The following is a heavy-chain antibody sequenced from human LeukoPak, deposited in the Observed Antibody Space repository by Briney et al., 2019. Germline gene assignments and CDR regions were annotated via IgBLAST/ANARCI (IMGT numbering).Heavy chain of an antibody. CDR1: GYTFSNFG. V-gene: IGHV1-18*01. CDR3: ARGERSVAAGSLGYFDY. D-gene: IGHD6-13*01. J-gene: IGHJ4*02. Sequence: ASVKVSCKASGYTFSNFGISWVRQAPGQGLEWMGWISGDNGKTNSAPRLQGRITMTTDTSTNTAYMEVRAVRPDDTAMYYCARGERSVAAGSLGYFDYWGQGTLVTVSS. CDR2: ISGDNGKT.